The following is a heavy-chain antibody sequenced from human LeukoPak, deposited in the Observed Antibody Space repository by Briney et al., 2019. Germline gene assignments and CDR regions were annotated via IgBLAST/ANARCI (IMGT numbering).Heavy chain of an antibody. Sequence: GGSLRLTCAASGFTFSSYAMSWVRQAPGKGLEWVSAISGSGGSTYYADSVKGRFTISRDNSKNTLYLQMNSLRAEDTAVYYCASSYYYGSGSYYKALRDYWGQGTLVTVSS. CDR1: GFTFSSYA. J-gene: IGHJ4*02. CDR3: ASSYYYGSGSYYKALRDY. CDR2: ISGSGGST. D-gene: IGHD3-10*01. V-gene: IGHV3-23*01.